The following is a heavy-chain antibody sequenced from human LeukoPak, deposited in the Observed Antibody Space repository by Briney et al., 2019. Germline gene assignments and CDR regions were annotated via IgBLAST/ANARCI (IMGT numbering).Heavy chain of an antibody. CDR1: GGCISNYY. D-gene: IGHD3-9*01. Sequence: SETLSLTCTVSGGCISNYYWSWIRQPPGKGLEWIAYIYSTGSAIYNPSLRSRVTISVDTSKNQFSLKLSSVTAADTAVYFCARWPLTNLSFDVWGQGTMVTVSS. J-gene: IGHJ3*01. V-gene: IGHV4-59*01. CDR3: ARWPLTNLSFDV. CDR2: IYSTGSA.